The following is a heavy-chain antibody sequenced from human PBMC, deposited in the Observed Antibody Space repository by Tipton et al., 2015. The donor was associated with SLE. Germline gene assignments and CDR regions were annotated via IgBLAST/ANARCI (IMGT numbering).Heavy chain of an antibody. CDR2: IWYDGSNK. J-gene: IGHJ3*02. D-gene: IGHD4/OR15-4a*01. V-gene: IGHV3-33*06. Sequence: SLRLSCAASGFTFSSYGMHWVRQAPRKGLEWVAVIWYDGSNKYYTDSVKGRFSISRDNSKNTLYLQMNSLRAEDTAVYYCSKDRTMVVDAFDISVQGTMVSVSS. CDR1: GFTFSSYG. CDR3: SKDRTMVVDAFDI.